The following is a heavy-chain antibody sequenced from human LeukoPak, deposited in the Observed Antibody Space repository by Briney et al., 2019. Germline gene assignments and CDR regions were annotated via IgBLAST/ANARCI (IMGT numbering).Heavy chain of an antibody. CDR3: ARLGTPYFYYYMDV. CDR1: GYTFSDTFSNYW. V-gene: IGHV5-51*01. CDR2: IYPGDSET. Sequence: GESLKISCMAAGYTFSDTFSNYWIAWVRQMPGKGLEWMGIIYPGDSETKYSPSFEGQVTFSADKSNSIVYLHWSSLKASDTAMYYCARLGTPYFYYYMDVWGEGTTVTVSS. D-gene: IGHD3-10*01. J-gene: IGHJ6*03.